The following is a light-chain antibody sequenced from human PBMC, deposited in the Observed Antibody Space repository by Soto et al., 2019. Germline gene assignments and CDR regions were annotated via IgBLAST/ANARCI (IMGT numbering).Light chain of an antibody. CDR2: GAS. J-gene: IGKJ5*01. Sequence: DIQMTQSPSAMSASVGDRVTITCRASQGIHKYLAWCQQKPGKVPKRLIYGASSLQSGVPSRFSGSGSGTEFTLTISSLQPEDFATYYCLQHNFYPPTFGQGTRLE. CDR1: QGIHKY. V-gene: IGKV1-17*03. CDR3: LQHNFYPPT.